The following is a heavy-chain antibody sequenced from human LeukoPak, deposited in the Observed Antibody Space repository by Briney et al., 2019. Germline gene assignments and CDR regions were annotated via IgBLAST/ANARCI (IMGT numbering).Heavy chain of an antibody. CDR1: GFTFSSYA. V-gene: IGHV3-23*01. Sequence: PGGSLRLSCAASGFTFSSYAMSWVRQAPGKGLEWVSAISGSGGSTYYADSVKGRLTISRDNSKNTLYLQMNSLRAEDTAVYYCAKEPHYGDSYPHFDYWGQGTLVTVSS. CDR2: ISGSGGST. D-gene: IGHD4-17*01. CDR3: AKEPHYGDSYPHFDY. J-gene: IGHJ4*02.